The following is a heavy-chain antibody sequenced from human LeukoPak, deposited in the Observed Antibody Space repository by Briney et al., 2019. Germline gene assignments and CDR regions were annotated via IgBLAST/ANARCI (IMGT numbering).Heavy chain of an antibody. J-gene: IGHJ4*02. CDR3: ARNALGGADFDY. Sequence: SQTLSLTCTVSGGSISSGGYYWSWIRQPPGKGLEWIGYIYHSGSTYYNPSLKSRVTISVDRSKNQFSLKLSSVTAADTAVYYCARNALGGADFDYWGQGTLVTVSS. CDR1: GGSISSGGYY. CDR2: IYHSGST. V-gene: IGHV4-30-2*01. D-gene: IGHD1-26*01.